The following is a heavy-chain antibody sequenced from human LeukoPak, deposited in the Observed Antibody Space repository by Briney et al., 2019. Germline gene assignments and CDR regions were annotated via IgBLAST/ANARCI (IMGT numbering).Heavy chain of an antibody. CDR1: GGSISSGDYY. CDR3: AKNGQSGFSFDP. CDR2: IYYSGSI. Sequence: SQTLSLTCTVSGGSISSGDYYWSWIRQPPGKGLEWIGYIYYSGSIYYNPSLKSRVTISADTSKNQFSLKLNSVTAADTAVYYCAKNGQSGFSFDPWGQGTLVTVSS. D-gene: IGHD3-3*01. J-gene: IGHJ5*02. V-gene: IGHV4-30-4*01.